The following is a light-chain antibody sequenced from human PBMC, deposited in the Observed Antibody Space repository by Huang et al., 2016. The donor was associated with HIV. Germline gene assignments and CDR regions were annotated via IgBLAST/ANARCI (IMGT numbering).Light chain of an antibody. V-gene: IGKV3-15*01. Sequence: IILTQSPATLSVSPGEGATLSCRASQSIGTNLVWYQQGPGQAPRLLVYGASTRATGVPVRFSGSGSGTQFNLTLSSLQSEDFATYYCQHYSNWPPLTFGGGTKVDI. J-gene: IGKJ4*01. CDR1: QSIGTN. CDR2: GAS. CDR3: QHYSNWPPLT.